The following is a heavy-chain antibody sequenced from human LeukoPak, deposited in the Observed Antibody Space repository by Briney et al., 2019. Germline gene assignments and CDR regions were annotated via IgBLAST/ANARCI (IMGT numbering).Heavy chain of an antibody. J-gene: IGHJ3*02. D-gene: IGHD6-13*01. CDR3: ASGSSSSNDAFDI. CDR2: ISSSSSTI. V-gene: IGHV3-48*01. CDR1: GFTFSSYS. Sequence: PGGSLRLSCAASGFTFSSYSMNWVCQAPGKGLEWVSYISSSSSTIYYADSVKGRFTISRDNAKNSLYLQMNSLRAEDTAVYYCASGSSSSNDAFDIWGQGTMVTVSS.